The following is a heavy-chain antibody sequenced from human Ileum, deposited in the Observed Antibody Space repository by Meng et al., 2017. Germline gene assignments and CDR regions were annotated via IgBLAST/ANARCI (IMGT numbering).Heavy chain of an antibody. D-gene: IGHD4-17*01. CDR1: SGSLTSSGSY. V-gene: IGHV4-39*02. Sequence: QLQLQVSGPGLLEPSETLSLTSLFSSGSLTSSGSYWGWVRQSQGKGLEWFATIYYRGTTYYNPSLKGRVTISIDTSKSQVSLEMASVVAADSGLFYCARGTDYGDSYYFDFWGPGFLVTVSS. CDR3: ARGTDYGDSYYFDF. J-gene: IGHJ4*01. CDR2: IYYRGTT.